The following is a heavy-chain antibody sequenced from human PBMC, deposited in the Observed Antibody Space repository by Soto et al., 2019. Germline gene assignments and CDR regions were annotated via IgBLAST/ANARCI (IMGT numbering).Heavy chain of an antibody. D-gene: IGHD3-9*01. CDR1: GGSISSGDYY. Sequence: PSETLSLTCTVSGGSISSGDYYWSWIRQPPGKGLEWIGYIYYSGSTYYNPSLKSRVTISVDTSKNQFSLKLSSVTAADTAVYYCARVTGYYKIALWYVDYWGQGTLVTVSS. CDR3: ARVTGYYKIALWYVDY. V-gene: IGHV4-30-4*01. J-gene: IGHJ4*02. CDR2: IYYSGST.